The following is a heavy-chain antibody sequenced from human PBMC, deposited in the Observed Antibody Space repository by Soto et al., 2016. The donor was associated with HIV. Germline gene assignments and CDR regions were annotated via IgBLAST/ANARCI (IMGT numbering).Heavy chain of an antibody. D-gene: IGHD3-10*01. CDR3: AREIIRGHSFDI. V-gene: IGHV4-31*03. CDR2: FFHSGST. CDR1: DGSLSSGGYY. Sequence: VQLQESGPGLVKSSQTLSLTCTVSDGSLSSGGYYWTWIRQHPGKGLEWIGYFFHSGSTSYNPSLKSRVAISADTSERQLSLKLRSVTAADTAVYYCAREIIRGHSFDIWGQRATV. J-gene: IGHJ3*02.